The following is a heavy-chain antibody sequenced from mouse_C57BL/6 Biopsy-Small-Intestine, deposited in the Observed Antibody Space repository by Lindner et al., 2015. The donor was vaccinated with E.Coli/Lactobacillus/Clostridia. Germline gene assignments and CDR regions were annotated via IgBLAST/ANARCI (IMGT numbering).Heavy chain of an antibody. CDR2: INPSSGYT. CDR3: ARGLRGWFAY. Sequence: VQLQESGAELAKPGASVKLSCKASGYTFTSYWMHWVKQRPGQGLEWIGYINPSSGYTKYNQKFKDKATFTADTSSNTAYMQLSSLTTEDSAIYYCARGLRGWFAYWGQGTLVTVSA. V-gene: IGHV1-7*01. D-gene: IGHD3-1*01. J-gene: IGHJ3*01. CDR1: GYTFTSYW.